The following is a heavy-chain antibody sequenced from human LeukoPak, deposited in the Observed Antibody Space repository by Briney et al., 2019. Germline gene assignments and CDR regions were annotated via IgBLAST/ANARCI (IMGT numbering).Heavy chain of an antibody. D-gene: IGHD6-19*01. J-gene: IGHJ4*02. CDR1: GFTFSSYW. Sequence: GGSLRLSCAASGFTFSSYWMHWVRQAPGKGLVRVSRINSDGSSTSYADSVKGRFTISRDNAKNTLYLQMNSLRAEDTAVYYCARAGYSSGWYEGTFDYWGQGTLVTVSS. CDR3: ARAGYSSGWYEGTFDY. V-gene: IGHV3-74*01. CDR2: INSDGSST.